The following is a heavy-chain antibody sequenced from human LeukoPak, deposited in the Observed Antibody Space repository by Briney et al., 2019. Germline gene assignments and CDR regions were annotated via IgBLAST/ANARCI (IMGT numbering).Heavy chain of an antibody. J-gene: IGHJ6*02. V-gene: IGHV1-46*01. Sequence: ASVKVSCKASGYTFTSYYMHWVRQAPGQGLEWMGMINPTGGSTSYVHKFQGRVTMTRDTSTSTVYMELSSLRSEDTAVYYCTRSQYYGMDVWGQGTTVTVSS. CDR1: GYTFTSYY. CDR2: INPTGGST. CDR3: TRSQYYGMDV.